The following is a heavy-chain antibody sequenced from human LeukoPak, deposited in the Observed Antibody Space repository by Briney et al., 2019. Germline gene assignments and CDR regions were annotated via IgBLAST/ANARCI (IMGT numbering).Heavy chain of an antibody. CDR1: GVTFSSYA. V-gene: IGHV1-69*13. Sequence: SVKVSCKASGVTFSSYAISWVRQAPGQGIEWMGGIIPIFGTANYAQKFQGRVTITADESTSTAYMELSSLRSEDTAVYYCATGPNAGPYNWFDPWGQGTLVTVSS. CDR2: IIPIFGTA. D-gene: IGHD1-1*01. CDR3: ATGPNAGPYNWFDP. J-gene: IGHJ5*02.